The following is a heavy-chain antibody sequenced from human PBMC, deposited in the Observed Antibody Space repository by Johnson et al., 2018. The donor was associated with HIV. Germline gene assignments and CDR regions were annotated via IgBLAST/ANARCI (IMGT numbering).Heavy chain of an antibody. CDR1: GFTFDDYG. V-gene: IGHV3-20*04. Sequence: MQLVESGGGVVRPGGSLRLSCAASGFTFDDYGMTWVRQVPGKGLEWVSGINWNGGSTGYADSVKGRFSIFRDNAKNSLALQMNSLRAEDTALYYCARDGYCSSSSCYHDAFDLWGQGTMVTVSS. J-gene: IGHJ3*01. D-gene: IGHD2-2*03. CDR3: ARDGYCSSSSCYHDAFDL. CDR2: INWNGGST.